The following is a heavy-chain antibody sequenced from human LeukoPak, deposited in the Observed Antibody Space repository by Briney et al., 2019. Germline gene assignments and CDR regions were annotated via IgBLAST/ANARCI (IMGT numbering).Heavy chain of an antibody. CDR3: AMASWVSTDDAVC. D-gene: IGHD3-16*01. Sequence: GGSLRLSCAASGFSFSSYAMSWVRQAPARGMEWVSSMKGGGETFYADSVKCRFTLSRDLSRNTVFLQLNNLRVEATAIYSCAMASWVSTDDAVCWGQGTLVTVSS. J-gene: IGHJ4*02. CDR2: MKGGGET. CDR1: GFSFSSYA. V-gene: IGHV3-23*01.